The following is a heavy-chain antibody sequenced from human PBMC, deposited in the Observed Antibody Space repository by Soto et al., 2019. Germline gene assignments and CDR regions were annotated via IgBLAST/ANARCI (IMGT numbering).Heavy chain of an antibody. CDR3: ARDVVTAVAGSVNWFDP. CDR1: GFSLRTNG. Sequence: QVQLVESGGGVVQSGRSLTLSCAASGFSLRTNGMHWLRRAPGKGLEWVAFIWDDGSKKVYANSVKGRSTISKDNSNNSLYLQMSGLRAEDTAVYYCARDVVTAVAGSVNWFDPWGQGTRVTVSS. CDR2: IWDDGSKK. J-gene: IGHJ5*02. V-gene: IGHV3-33*01. D-gene: IGHD6-19*01.